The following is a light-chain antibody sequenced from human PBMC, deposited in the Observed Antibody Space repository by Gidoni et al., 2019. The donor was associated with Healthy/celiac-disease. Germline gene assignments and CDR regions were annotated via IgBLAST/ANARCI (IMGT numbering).Light chain of an antibody. CDR2: DAS. CDR1: QDISNY. Sequence: QTTQSPSSLSASVGDRVTITCQASQDISNYLNWYQQKPGKAPKLLIYDASNLETGVPSRFSGSGSGTDFTFTISSLQPEDIATYYCQQYDNLPLTFGGGTKVEIK. V-gene: IGKV1-33*01. J-gene: IGKJ4*01. CDR3: QQYDNLPLT.